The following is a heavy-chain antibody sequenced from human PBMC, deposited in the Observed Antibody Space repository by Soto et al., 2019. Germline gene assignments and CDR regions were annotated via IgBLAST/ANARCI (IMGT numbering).Heavy chain of an antibody. Sequence: SETLSRTCTVSCGSISSYYWSCIRQPPWKGLEWIVYIYYSGSTNYNPSLKSRVTISVDTPKNQFSLKLSSVTAADTAVYYCARERYYRMAVWGQGTPVTVSS. V-gene: IGHV4-59*01. CDR2: IYYSGST. CDR1: CGSISSYY. J-gene: IGHJ6*02. CDR3: ARERYYRMAV.